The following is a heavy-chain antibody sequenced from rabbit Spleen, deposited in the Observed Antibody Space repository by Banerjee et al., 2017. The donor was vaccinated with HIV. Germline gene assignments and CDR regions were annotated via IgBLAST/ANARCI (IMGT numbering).Heavy chain of an antibody. CDR2: IGPGSGTT. CDR3: ARDSAGREDFDL. CDR1: GFSFSSAYF. J-gene: IGHJ4*01. V-gene: IGHV1S40*01. Sequence: QSLEESGGDLVKPGASLTLTCTASGFSFSSAYFMCWVRQAPGKGLEWIGCIGPGSGTTYYASWAKGRFTISKASSTTVTLQMTSLTAADTATYFCARDSAGREDFDLWGPGTLVTVS. D-gene: IGHD4-2*01.